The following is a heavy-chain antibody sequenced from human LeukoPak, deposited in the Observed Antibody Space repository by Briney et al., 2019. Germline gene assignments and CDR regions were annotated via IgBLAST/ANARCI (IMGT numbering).Heavy chain of an antibody. V-gene: IGHV3-30*03. CDR2: ISYDGSNK. CDR3: ARQWLRFHAFDI. D-gene: IGHD5-12*01. CDR1: GFTFSSYG. J-gene: IGHJ3*02. Sequence: PGRSLRLSCAASGFTFSSYGMHWVRQAPGKGLEWVAVISYDGSNKYYADSVKGRFTISRDNSKDTLYLQMNSLRAEDTAVYYCARQWLRFHAFDIWGQGTMVTVSS.